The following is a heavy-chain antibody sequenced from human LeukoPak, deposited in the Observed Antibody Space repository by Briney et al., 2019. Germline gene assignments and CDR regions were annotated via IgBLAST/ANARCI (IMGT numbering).Heavy chain of an antibody. CDR3: AKDDFSSGELRSYFDY. J-gene: IGHJ4*02. Sequence: PGGSLRLSCAASGFTFSSYAMSWVRQAPGKGLEWVSAISGSGGSTYYADSVKGRFTISRDNSKNTLYLQMNSLRAEDTAVYYCAKDDFSSGELRSYFDYWGQGTLVTVPS. CDR2: ISGSGGST. V-gene: IGHV3-23*01. D-gene: IGHD1-26*01. CDR1: GFTFSSYA.